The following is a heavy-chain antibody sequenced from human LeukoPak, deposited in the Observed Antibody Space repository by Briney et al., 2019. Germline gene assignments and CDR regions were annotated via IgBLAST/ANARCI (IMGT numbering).Heavy chain of an antibody. D-gene: IGHD6-13*01. Sequence: SETLSLTCTVSGGSISSYYWSWLRQPPGKGLEWIGYIYYSGSTNYNPSLKSRVTISVDTSKNQFSLKLSSVTAADTAVYYCAKTPGSSWYPDAFDIWGQGTMVTVSS. CDR2: IYYSGST. CDR1: GGSISSYY. CDR3: AKTPGSSWYPDAFDI. V-gene: IGHV4-59*01. J-gene: IGHJ3*02.